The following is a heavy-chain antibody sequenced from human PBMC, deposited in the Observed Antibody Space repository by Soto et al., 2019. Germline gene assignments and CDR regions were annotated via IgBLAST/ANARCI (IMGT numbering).Heavy chain of an antibody. CDR3: AHSFCSYFWCYSFDY. CDR1: GFSSTTSGVG. V-gene: IGHV2-5*02. J-gene: IGHJ4*02. D-gene: IGHD2-21*01. Sequence: SGPTLVNPTQTLTLTCSFSGFSSTTSGVGVGWVRQPPGKALQWLALIYWDDDKRYNPSLQSRLTITKDTSKNQVVLTMTNMDPADTATYFCAHSFCSYFWCYSFDYWGQGALVTVAS. CDR2: IYWDDDK.